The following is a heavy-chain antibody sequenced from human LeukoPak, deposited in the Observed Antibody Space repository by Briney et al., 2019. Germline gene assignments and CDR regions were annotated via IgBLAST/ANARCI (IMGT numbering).Heavy chain of an antibody. CDR2: IWYDGSNK. V-gene: IGHV3-33*01. J-gene: IGHJ4*02. CDR3: ARGLYPQYSSGWFVDY. Sequence: GGSLRLSCAASGFTFSSYGMHWVRQAPGKGLEWVAVIWYDGSNKYYADSVKGRFTISRDNSKNTLYLQMNSLGAEDTAVYYCARGLYPQYSSGWFVDYWGQGTLVTVSS. CDR1: GFTFSSYG. D-gene: IGHD6-19*01.